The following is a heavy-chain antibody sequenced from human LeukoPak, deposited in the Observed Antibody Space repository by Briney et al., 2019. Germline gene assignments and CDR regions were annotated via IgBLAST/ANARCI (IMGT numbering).Heavy chain of an antibody. CDR2: IWYDGSNK. CDR3: AKDRSLYGDCLDY. Sequence: GGSLRLSCAASGFTFSSYGMHWVRQAPGKGLEWVAVIWYDGSNKYYADSVKGRFTISRDNSKNTLYLQMNSLRAEDTAVYYCAKDRSLYGDCLDYWGQGTLVTVSS. V-gene: IGHV3-33*06. J-gene: IGHJ4*02. CDR1: GFTFSSYG. D-gene: IGHD4-17*01.